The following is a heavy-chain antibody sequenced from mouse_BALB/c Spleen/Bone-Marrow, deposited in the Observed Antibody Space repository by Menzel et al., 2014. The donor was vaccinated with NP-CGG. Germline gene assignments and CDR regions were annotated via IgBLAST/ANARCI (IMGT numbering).Heavy chain of an antibody. D-gene: IGHD2-14*01. CDR1: GYTFTSYV. CDR3: ARSDYGYGMDS. CDR2: MNPYNDGS. J-gene: IGHJ4*01. Sequence: QQQQSGPELVKPGASVKMYCKASGYTFTSYVMHWVKQKPGQGLEWIGYMNPYNDGSKYNEKFKGKATLNSDKSSSTASMGLSSLTSEDSTVYYGARSDYGYGMDSWGQGTSVSVSS. V-gene: IGHV1-14*01.